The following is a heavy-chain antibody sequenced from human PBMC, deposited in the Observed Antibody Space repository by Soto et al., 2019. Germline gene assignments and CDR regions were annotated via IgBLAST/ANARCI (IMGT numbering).Heavy chain of an antibody. J-gene: IGHJ6*02. CDR2: INHSGST. D-gene: IGHD2-15*01. CDR3: ARGLLRRGYCSGGSCYSGSYYYYYYGMDV. CDR1: GGSFSGYY. Sequence: SETLSLTCAVYGGSFSGYYWSWIRQPPGKGLEWIGEINHSGSTNYNPSLKSRVTISVDTSKNQFSLKLSSVTAADTAVYYCARGLLRRGYCSGGSCYSGSYYYYYYGMDVWGQGTTVTSP. V-gene: IGHV4-34*01.